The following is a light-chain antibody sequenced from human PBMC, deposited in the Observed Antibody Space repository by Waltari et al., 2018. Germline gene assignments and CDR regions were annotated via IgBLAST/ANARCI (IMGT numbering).Light chain of an antibody. CDR1: QFVSSY. Sequence: DIQMTQSPSSLSASIGDRVTISCRASQFVSSYLNWFQQKPGKAPKLLIYATASLQSGVPSRFSGSGSGTDFTLTISSLQPEDFATYYCQQSYSTPRTFGPGTKVDIK. CDR3: QQSYSTPRT. V-gene: IGKV1-39*01. CDR2: ATA. J-gene: IGKJ3*01.